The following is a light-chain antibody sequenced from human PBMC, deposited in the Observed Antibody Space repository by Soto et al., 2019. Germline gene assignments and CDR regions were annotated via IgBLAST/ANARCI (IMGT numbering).Light chain of an antibody. Sequence: QSVLTQPPSASGTPGQRVTISCSGSGSNIGSNYVSWYQQLPGTAPKLLIFKNNQRPSGVPDRFSCSKSGTSASLAISGLRSEDEAGCYCATWDDSLSGWVFGGGTKLTVL. J-gene: IGLJ3*02. CDR1: GSNIGSNY. CDR2: KNN. V-gene: IGLV1-47*01. CDR3: ATWDDSLSGWV.